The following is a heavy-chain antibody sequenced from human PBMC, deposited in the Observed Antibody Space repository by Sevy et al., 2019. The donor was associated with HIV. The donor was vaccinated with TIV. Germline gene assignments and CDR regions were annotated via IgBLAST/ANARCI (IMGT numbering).Heavy chain of an antibody. J-gene: IGHJ5*02. Sequence: SETLSLTCTVSTGYINNYYWTWVRQSPGKGLEWIGYIYYRGNTKYNPSLESRVSMSIDTNKEQFSLTLTSVTGADSAIYYCARAEYGHSRGWYSWLDAWGQGILVNVSS. CDR2: IYYRGNT. V-gene: IGHV4-59*01. D-gene: IGHD6-19*01. CDR1: TGYINNYY. CDR3: ARAEYGHSRGWYSWLDA.